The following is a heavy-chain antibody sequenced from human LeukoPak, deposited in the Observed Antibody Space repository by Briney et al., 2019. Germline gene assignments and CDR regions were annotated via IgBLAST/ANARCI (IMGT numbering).Heavy chain of an antibody. Sequence: KSGGSLRLSCAASGFTFSDYYMSWVRQAPGKGLEWVSSISSSSSYIYYADSVKGRFTISRDNAKNSLYLQMNSLRAEDTAVYYCARDLTPYGPDYWGQGTLVTVSS. CDR3: ARDLTPYGPDY. CDR1: GFTFSDYY. V-gene: IGHV3-11*06. D-gene: IGHD4-17*01. CDR2: ISSSSSYI. J-gene: IGHJ4*02.